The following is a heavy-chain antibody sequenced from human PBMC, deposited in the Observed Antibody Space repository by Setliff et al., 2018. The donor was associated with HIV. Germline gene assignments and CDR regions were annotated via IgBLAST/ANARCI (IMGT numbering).Heavy chain of an antibody. CDR3: ARVRSVAAFDY. D-gene: IGHD6-19*01. CDR1: EFIILANK. Sequence: ASVKVSCKATEFIILANKMNWVRQAPGQGLEWMGWINPNSGGTNYAQKFQGRVTMTRDTSISTAYMELSRLRSDDTAVYYCARVRSVAAFDYWGQGTLVTVSS. V-gene: IGHV1-2*02. J-gene: IGHJ4*02. CDR2: INPNSGGT.